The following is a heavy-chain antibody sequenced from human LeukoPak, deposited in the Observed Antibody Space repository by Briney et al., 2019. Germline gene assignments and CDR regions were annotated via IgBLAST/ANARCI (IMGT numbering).Heavy chain of an antibody. CDR3: ARDFAVVVAAGDY. Sequence: GGSLRLSCAASGFTFSSYSMNWVRQAPGKGLEWVSSISSSSSSYIYYADSVKGRFTISRDNAKNSLYLQMNSLRAEDTAVYYCARDFAVVVAAGDYWGQGTLVTVSS. D-gene: IGHD2-15*01. CDR1: GFTFSSYS. J-gene: IGHJ4*02. CDR2: ISSSSSSYI. V-gene: IGHV3-21*01.